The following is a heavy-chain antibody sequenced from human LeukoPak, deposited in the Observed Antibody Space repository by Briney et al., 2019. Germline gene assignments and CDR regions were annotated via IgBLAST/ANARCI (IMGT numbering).Heavy chain of an antibody. CDR3: AREGPIAAAS. CDR2: IIPIFGTA. CDR1: GGTFSSYA. D-gene: IGHD6-13*01. V-gene: IGHV1-69*05. J-gene: IGHJ4*02. Sequence: GASVKASCKASGGTFSSYAISWVRQAPGQGLEWMGGIIPIFGTANYAQKFQGRVTITTDESTSTAYMELSSLRSEDTAVYYCAREGPIAAASWGQGTLVTVSS.